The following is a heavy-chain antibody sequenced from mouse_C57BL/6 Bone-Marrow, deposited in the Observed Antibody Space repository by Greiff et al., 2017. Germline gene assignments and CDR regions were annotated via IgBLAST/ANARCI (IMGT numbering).Heavy chain of an antibody. V-gene: IGHV1-18*01. CDR1: GYTFTDYN. CDR3: ARRGYYGSSYGLYYTMDY. Sequence: VQLQQSGPELVKPGASVKIPCKASGYTFTDYNMDWVQQSHGKSLEWIGDINPNNGGTIYHQKFKGKATLTVDKSSSTAYMELRRLTSEDTAVYYCARRGYYGSSYGLYYTMDYWGQGTSVTVSS. J-gene: IGHJ4*01. D-gene: IGHD1-1*01. CDR2: INPNNGGT.